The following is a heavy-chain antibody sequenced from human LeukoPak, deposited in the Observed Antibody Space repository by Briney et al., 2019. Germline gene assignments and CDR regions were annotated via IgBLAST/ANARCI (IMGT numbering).Heavy chain of an antibody. Sequence: PGGSLRLSCAASGFTFSSYWMSWVRQAPGMGLEWVANIKQDGSEKYYVDSVKGRFTISRDNAKNSLYLQMNSLRAEDTAVYYCARARDFWSGYYYGYWGQGTLVTVSS. CDR2: IKQDGSEK. D-gene: IGHD3-3*01. V-gene: IGHV3-7*01. J-gene: IGHJ4*02. CDR1: GFTFSSYW. CDR3: ARARDFWSGYYYGY.